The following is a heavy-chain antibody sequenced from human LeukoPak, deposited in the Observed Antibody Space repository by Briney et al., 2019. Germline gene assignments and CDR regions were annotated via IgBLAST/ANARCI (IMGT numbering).Heavy chain of an antibody. CDR2: IYHSGST. CDR1: GGSISSGGYS. J-gene: IGHJ3*02. Sequence: SETLSLTCAASGGSISSGGYSWSWIRQPPGKGLEWIGYIYHSGSTYYNPSLKSRVTISVDTSKNQFSLKLSSVTAADTAVYYCAREGTDSTYPDAFDIWGQGTMVTVSS. CDR3: AREGTDSTYPDAFDI. V-gene: IGHV4-30-2*05. D-gene: IGHD3-22*01.